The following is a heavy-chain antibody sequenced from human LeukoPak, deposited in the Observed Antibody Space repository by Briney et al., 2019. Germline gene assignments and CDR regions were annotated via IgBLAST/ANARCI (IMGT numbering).Heavy chain of an antibody. J-gene: IGHJ6*02. V-gene: IGHV3-23*01. D-gene: IGHD1-7*01. Sequence: GGSLRLSCAASGFTFSSYAMSWVRQAPGKGLEWVSAISGSGGSTYYADSVKGRFTISRDNSKNTLYLQMNSLRAEDTAVYYCAKEMAHKLKLLSGALYYDMDVWGQGTTVTVSS. CDR3: AKEMAHKLKLLSGALYYDMDV. CDR2: ISGSGGST. CDR1: GFTFSSYA.